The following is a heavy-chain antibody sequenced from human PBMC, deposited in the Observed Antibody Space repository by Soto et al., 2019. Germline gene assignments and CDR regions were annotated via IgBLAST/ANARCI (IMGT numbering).Heavy chain of an antibody. CDR3: ARNHNSDFWSVPTSLDY. V-gene: IGHV3-7*03. Sequence: GGSLRLSCAPSGFSFGSYWMTWVRQAPGKGLEWVANINQDGSEHFPVDSVKGRLSISRDNGKNTLYLQMNSLRADDTAMYYCARNHNSDFWSVPTSLDYWGQGSLVTVSS. J-gene: IGHJ4*02. CDR2: INQDGSEH. CDR1: GFSFGSYW. D-gene: IGHD3-3*01.